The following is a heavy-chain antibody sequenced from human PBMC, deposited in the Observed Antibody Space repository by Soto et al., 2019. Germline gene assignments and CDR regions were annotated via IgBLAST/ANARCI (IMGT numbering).Heavy chain of an antibody. Sequence: GASVKVSCKASGVTFSSYAISWVRQAPGQGLEWMGGIIPILGTANYAQKFQGRVTITADESTSTAYMELSSLRFEDTAVYYCARAIVGPTTTGWLDPWGQGTLVTVSS. CDR2: IIPILGTA. J-gene: IGHJ5*02. CDR1: GVTFSSYA. D-gene: IGHD1-26*01. CDR3: ARAIVGPTTTGWLDP. V-gene: IGHV1-69*13.